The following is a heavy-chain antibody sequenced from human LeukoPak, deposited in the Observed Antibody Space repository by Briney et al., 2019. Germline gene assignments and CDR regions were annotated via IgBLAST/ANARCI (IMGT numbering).Heavy chain of an antibody. V-gene: IGHV3-48*01. J-gene: IGHJ4*02. CDR3: ARDGIAADDKLDY. Sequence: GGSLRLSCAASGFTFSSYSMNWVRQAPGKGLEWVSYISSSSTIYYADSVKGRFTISRDNAKNSLYLQMNSLRAEDTAVYYCARDGIAADDKLDYWGQGTLVTVSS. CDR2: ISSSSTI. CDR1: GFTFSSYS. D-gene: IGHD6-13*01.